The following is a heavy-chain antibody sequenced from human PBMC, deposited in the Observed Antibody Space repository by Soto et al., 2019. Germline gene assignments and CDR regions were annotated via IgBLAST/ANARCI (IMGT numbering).Heavy chain of an antibody. CDR2: VHSSGST. CDR1: GGSVNNNNYY. D-gene: IGHD2-21*01. V-gene: IGHV4-61*01. Sequence: ETLSLTCTVSGGSVNNNNYYWSWIRKPPGKELEWIGNVHSSGSTYNNPSLRSRVAISVDTSKNQLSLNLYSVTAADTAVYYCGAAPNSNHFVHWGQGALVTVPS. J-gene: IGHJ4*02. CDR3: GAAPNSNHFVH.